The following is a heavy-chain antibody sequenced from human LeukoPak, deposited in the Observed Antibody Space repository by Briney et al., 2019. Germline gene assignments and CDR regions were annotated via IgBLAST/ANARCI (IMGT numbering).Heavy chain of an antibody. J-gene: IGHJ4*02. Sequence: GGSLRLSCVASGFTLSNYWMRWVRQAPGKGLEWVANIKQDGSEKYYVDSVKGRFSISRDNAKNSLYLQMNSLRAEDTAVYYCARDSRYGAYWGQGTLVTVSS. D-gene: IGHD4-17*01. CDR3: ARDSRYGAY. CDR1: GFTLSNYW. CDR2: IKQDGSEK. V-gene: IGHV3-7*01.